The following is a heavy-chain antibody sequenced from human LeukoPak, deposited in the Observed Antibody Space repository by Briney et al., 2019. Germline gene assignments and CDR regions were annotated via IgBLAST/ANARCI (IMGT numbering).Heavy chain of an antibody. J-gene: IGHJ4*02. CDR1: GGSFTSDY. D-gene: IGHD1-1*01. CDR2: INHSGST. V-gene: IGHV4-34*01. CDR3: ARDRGTWNDDGFDY. Sequence: SETLSLTCIVSGGSFTSDYWTWIRQPPGKGLEWIGEINHSGSTNYNPSLKSRVTISVDTSKNQFSLKLRSVTAADTAVYYCARDRGTWNDDGFDYWGQGTLVTVSS.